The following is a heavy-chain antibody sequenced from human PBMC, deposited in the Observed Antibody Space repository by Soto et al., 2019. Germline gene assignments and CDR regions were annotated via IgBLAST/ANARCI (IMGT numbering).Heavy chain of an antibody. CDR2: ISWDGGST. CDR1: GFTFDDYA. CDR3: AKEGRVESGYDRDHYYYYYGMDV. J-gene: IGHJ6*02. Sequence: EVQLVESGGVVVQPGGSLRLSCAASGFTFDDYAMHWVRQAPGKGLEWVSLISWDGGSTYYADSVKGRFTISRDNSKNSLYLQMNSLRAEDTALYYCAKEGRVESGYDRDHYYYYYGMDVWGQGTTVTVSS. D-gene: IGHD5-12*01. V-gene: IGHV3-43D*04.